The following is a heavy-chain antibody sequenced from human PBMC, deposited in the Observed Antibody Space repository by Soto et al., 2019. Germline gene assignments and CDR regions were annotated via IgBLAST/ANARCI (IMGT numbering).Heavy chain of an antibody. V-gene: IGHV4-39*01. Sequence: SETMSHTYTVSGESISSSRYCWGWIRQPPGKGLEWIGNIYYSGDTYFNPSLKSRVTIFMDTSKKQFSLKLSSVTAADTAMYYCARQGSNFWSGYYLDYWGPGILVTVSS. CDR3: ARQGSNFWSGYYLDY. J-gene: IGHJ4*02. D-gene: IGHD3-3*01. CDR2: IYYSGDT. CDR1: GESISSSRYC.